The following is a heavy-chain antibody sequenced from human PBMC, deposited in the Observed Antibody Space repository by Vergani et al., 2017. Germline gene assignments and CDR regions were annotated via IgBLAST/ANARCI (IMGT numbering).Heavy chain of an antibody. CDR1: GYSISSGYY. CDR3: ARDLGLLWFGESDY. Sequence: QVQLQESGPGLVKPSETLSLTCTVSGYSISSGYYWGWIRQPPGKGLEWVSYISSSSSTIYYADSVKGRFTISRDNAKNSLYLQMNSLRDEDTAVYYCARDLGLLWFGESDYWGQGTLVTVSS. V-gene: IGHV3-11*04. CDR2: ISSSSSTI. J-gene: IGHJ4*02. D-gene: IGHD3-10*01.